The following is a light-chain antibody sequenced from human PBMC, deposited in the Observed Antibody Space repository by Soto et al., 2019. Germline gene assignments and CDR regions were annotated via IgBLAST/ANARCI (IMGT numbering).Light chain of an antibody. CDR3: QQYYGTLYT. CDR2: WAS. CDR1: QSVFSRSNKRNY. Sequence: DFVMTQSPDSLAVSLGERATINCKSSQSVFSRSNKRNYLAWYQQKPGQPPKLLIYWASTRESGVPDRFSGSGSGTDFTLTIRSLQAEDVAVYYCQQYYGTLYTFGQGTNLEIK. V-gene: IGKV4-1*01. J-gene: IGKJ2*01.